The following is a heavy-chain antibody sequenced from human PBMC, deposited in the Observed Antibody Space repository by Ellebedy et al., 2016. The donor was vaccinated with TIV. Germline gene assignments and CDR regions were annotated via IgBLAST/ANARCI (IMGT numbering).Heavy chain of an antibody. CDR2: INHSGST. CDR1: GGSFSGYY. D-gene: IGHD3-22*01. V-gene: IGHV4-34*01. Sequence: SETLSLTCAVYGGSFSGYYWSWIRQPPGKGLEWIGEINHSGSTNYNPSLKSRVTISVDTSKNQFSLKLSSVTAADTAVYYCARKKSDYDSSGYYYNWFDPWGQGTLVTVSS. J-gene: IGHJ5*02. CDR3: ARKKSDYDSSGYYYNWFDP.